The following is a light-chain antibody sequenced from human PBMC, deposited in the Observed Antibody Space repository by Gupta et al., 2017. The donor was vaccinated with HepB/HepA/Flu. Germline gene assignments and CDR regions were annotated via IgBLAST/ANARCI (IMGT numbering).Light chain of an antibody. Sequence: SSELTQYSAVSVALGQTVKITCQGDSLRRYYASWYQQKPGQAPVLVIYGKNTRLSGIPDRFSGSSSGNTASVTITGAHAEDEADYYCHPRDSSDNPWVFGGGTKLTVL. CDR3: HPRDSSDNPWV. CDR2: GKN. CDR1: SLRRYY. J-gene: IGLJ2*01. V-gene: IGLV3-19*01.